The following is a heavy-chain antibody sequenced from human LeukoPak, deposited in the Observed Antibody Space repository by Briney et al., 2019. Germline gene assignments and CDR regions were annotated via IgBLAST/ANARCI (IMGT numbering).Heavy chain of an antibody. D-gene: IGHD1-26*01. V-gene: IGHV3-74*01. CDR1: GFTFSSYW. CDR3: VRSASGNYGLFDC. J-gene: IGHJ4*02. CDR2: INSDRSTSTT. Sequence: HPGGSLRLSCTGSGFTFSSYWMHWVRQVPGKGLVWVSRINSDRSTSTTNYADSVEGRFTISRDNAKNTLYLQMNSLRAEYTAVYYCVRSASGNYGLFDCWGRGTLVTVSS.